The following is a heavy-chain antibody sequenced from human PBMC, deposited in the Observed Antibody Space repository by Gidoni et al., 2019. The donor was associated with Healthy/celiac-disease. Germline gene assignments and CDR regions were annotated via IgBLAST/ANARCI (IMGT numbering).Heavy chain of an antibody. Sequence: QVQLQQWGAGLLKPSETLSLTCAVYGGSFSGYYWSWIRQPPGKGLEWIGEINHSGSTNYNPSLKSRVTISVDTSKNQFSLKLSSVTAADTAVYYCARVRVSYRESRTDGPNDYWGQGTLVTVSS. CDR2: INHSGST. CDR3: ARVRVSYRESRTDGPNDY. V-gene: IGHV4-34*01. J-gene: IGHJ4*02. CDR1: GGSFSGYY.